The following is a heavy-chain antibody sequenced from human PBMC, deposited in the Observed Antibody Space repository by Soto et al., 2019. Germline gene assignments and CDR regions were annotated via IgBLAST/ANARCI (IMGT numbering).Heavy chain of an antibody. CDR2: IYPGDSDA. CDR3: ATGTYTCGYIFDS. CDR1: GYSFTSYW. Sequence: GESLKISCKGSGYSFTSYWIGWVRQMPGKGLEWMGIIYPGDSDARYNPSFQGQVTMSADKSISTAYLQWSSLKASDTAMYYCATGTYTCGYIFDSWGQGTLVTVSS. J-gene: IGHJ4*02. D-gene: IGHD5-12*01. V-gene: IGHV5-51*01.